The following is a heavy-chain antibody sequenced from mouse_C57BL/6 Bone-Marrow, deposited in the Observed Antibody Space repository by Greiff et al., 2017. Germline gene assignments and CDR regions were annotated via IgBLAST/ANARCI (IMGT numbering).Heavy chain of an antibody. CDR2: INYDGSST. J-gene: IGHJ4*01. Sequence: DVKLVESEGGLVQPGSSMKLSCTASGFTFSDYYMAWVRQVPEKGLEWVANINYDGSSTYYLDSLKSRFIISRDNAKNILYLQMSSLKSEDTATYCCARLRLLRGAMDYWGQGTSVTVSS. CDR3: ARLRLLRGAMDY. CDR1: GFTFSDYY. D-gene: IGHD2-3*01. V-gene: IGHV5-16*01.